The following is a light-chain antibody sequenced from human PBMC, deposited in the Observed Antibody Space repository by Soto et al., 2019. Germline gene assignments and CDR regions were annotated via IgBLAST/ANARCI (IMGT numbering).Light chain of an antibody. CDR2: AAS. CDR3: QQYYSYPPIT. Sequence: AIRMTQSPSSFSASTGDRVTITCRASQGISSYLAWYQQKPGKAPKLLIYAASTLQSGVPSRFSDSGSGTDFTLTISCMQSEDFATYYCQQYYSYPPITFGQGTRLEIK. CDR1: QGISSY. V-gene: IGKV1-8*01. J-gene: IGKJ5*01.